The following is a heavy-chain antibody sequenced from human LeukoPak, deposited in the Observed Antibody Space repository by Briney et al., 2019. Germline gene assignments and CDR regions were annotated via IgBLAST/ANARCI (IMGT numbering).Heavy chain of an antibody. Sequence: LRLSCAASGFTFSSYAMSWIRQPPGKGLEWIGYIYYSGSANYNPSLKSRVILSVDMSKNQFSLKLSSVTAADTAVYYCARDRRGHYDSSGYFDYWGQGTLVTVSS. CDR2: IYYSGSA. CDR1: GFTFSSYA. D-gene: IGHD3-22*01. CDR3: ARDRRGHYDSSGYFDY. V-gene: IGHV4-30-4*08. J-gene: IGHJ4*02.